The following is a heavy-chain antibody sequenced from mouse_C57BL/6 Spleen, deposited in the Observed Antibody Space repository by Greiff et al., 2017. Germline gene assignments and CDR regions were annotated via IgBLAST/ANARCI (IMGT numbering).Heavy chain of an antibody. Sequence: EVQLQQSGPGLVKPSQSLSLTCSVTGYSITSGYYWNWIRQFPGNKLEWMGYISYDGSNNYNPSLKNRISITRDTSKNQFFLKLNSVTTEDTATYYCARDSPLTTVVRGYAMDYWGQGTSVTVSS. V-gene: IGHV3-6*01. CDR1: GYSITSGYY. D-gene: IGHD1-1*01. CDR3: ARDSPLTTVVRGYAMDY. CDR2: ISYDGSN. J-gene: IGHJ4*01.